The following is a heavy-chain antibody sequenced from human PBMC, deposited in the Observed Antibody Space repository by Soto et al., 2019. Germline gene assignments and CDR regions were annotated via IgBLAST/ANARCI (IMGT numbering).Heavy chain of an antibody. Sequence: ASVKVSCKASGGTFSSYAISWVRQAPGQGLEWMGGIIPIFGTANYAQKFQGRVTITADESTSTAYMELSSLRSEDTAVYYCVRILKITGATKTYAMDVCVQGTTVTVSS. CDR2: IIPIFGTA. D-gene: IGHD1-7*01. CDR1: GGTFSSYA. J-gene: IGHJ6*02. V-gene: IGHV1-69*13. CDR3: VRILKITGATKTYAMDV.